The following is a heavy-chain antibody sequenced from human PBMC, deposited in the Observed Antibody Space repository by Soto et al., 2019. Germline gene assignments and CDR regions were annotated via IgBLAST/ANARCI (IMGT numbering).Heavy chain of an antibody. D-gene: IGHD3-22*01. CDR3: ARERYYYDSSGYYGDYFDY. J-gene: IGHJ4*02. CDR1: GGSISSYY. V-gene: IGHV4-59*01. CDR2: IYYSGST. Sequence: SETLSLTCTVSGGSISSYYWSWIRQPPGKGLEWIGYIYYSGSTNYNPSLKSRVTISVDTSKSQFSLKLSSVTAADTAVYYCARERYYYDSSGYYGDYFDYWGQGTLVTVSS.